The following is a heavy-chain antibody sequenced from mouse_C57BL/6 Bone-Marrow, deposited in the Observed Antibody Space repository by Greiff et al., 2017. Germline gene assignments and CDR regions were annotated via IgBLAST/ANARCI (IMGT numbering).Heavy chain of an antibody. V-gene: IGHV6-3*01. CDR3: PVLYVWGFAY. J-gene: IGHJ3*01. CDR1: GFTFSNYW. D-gene: IGHD2-3*01. Sequence: DVKLVESGGGLVQPGGSMKLSCVASGFTFSNYWMNWVRQSPEQGLEWVAQFRLKSDNLATHYAESVKGRFTMSRYDSKISVYLRRYNLRAEDTGIYYCPVLYVWGFAYWGQGTLVTVSA. CDR2: FRLKSDNLAT.